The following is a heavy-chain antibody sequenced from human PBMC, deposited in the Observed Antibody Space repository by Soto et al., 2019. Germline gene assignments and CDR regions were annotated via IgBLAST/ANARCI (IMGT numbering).Heavy chain of an antibody. CDR1: GFTFSDYY. D-gene: IGHD6-13*01. V-gene: IGHV3-11*01. J-gene: IGHJ4*02. CDR2: ISSSGSTI. CDR3: ARDWVEAAGPRWFVY. Sequence: PGWALRLSCAASGFTFSDYYMSWIRQAPGKGLEWVSYISSSGSTIYYADSVKGRFTISRDNAKNSLYLQMNSLRAEDTAVYYCARDWVEAAGPRWFVYWGQGTLVTVSS.